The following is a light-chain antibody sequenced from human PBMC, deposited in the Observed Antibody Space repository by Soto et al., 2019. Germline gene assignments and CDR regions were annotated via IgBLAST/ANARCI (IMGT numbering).Light chain of an antibody. V-gene: IGKV3-20*01. CDR2: GAS. CDR3: QQYGRSPGT. CDR1: QSVSSY. Sequence: EVVLTQSPGTLSLSPGERATLSCRASQSVSSYIAWYQQKPGQAPRLLISGASSRATGIPDRFSGSWSGTDFTLIISSQEADVFAVYYCQQYGRSPGTFGGGTKVEIK. J-gene: IGKJ4*01.